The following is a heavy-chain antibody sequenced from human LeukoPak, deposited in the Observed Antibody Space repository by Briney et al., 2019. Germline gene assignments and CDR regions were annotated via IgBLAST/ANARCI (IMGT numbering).Heavy chain of an antibody. Sequence: PGRSLRLSCAASGFTFSSYGMHWVRQAPGKGLEWVAVISYDGSHKYSADSVKGRFTISRDNSKNTLCLQMNSLRTEDTAVYFCSASRPHYGDYYGLDVWGHGTTVTVSS. V-gene: IGHV3-30*03. CDR1: GFTFSSYG. D-gene: IGHD4/OR15-4a*01. J-gene: IGHJ6*02. CDR2: ISYDGSHK. CDR3: SASRPHYGDYYGLDV.